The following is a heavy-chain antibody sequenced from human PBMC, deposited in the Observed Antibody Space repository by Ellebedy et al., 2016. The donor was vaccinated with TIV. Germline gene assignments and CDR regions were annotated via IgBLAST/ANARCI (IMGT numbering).Heavy chain of an antibody. Sequence: PGGSLRLSCAASGFTFSSYWMSWVRQAPGKGLEWVSLSSANGDTFYADSVKGRFTVSRDTSKNPLHLQMNSLRVEDTARYYCAKGVYETWGQGTQVTVSS. CDR2: SSANGDT. V-gene: IGHV3-23*01. J-gene: IGHJ5*02. CDR3: AKGVYET. CDR1: GFTFSSYW. D-gene: IGHD2-8*01.